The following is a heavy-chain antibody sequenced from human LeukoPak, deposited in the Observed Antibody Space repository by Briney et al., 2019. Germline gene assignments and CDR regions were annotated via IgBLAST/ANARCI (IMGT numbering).Heavy chain of an antibody. CDR2: IHNDGRST. J-gene: IGHJ4*02. V-gene: IGHV3-74*01. D-gene: IGHD5-24*01. CDR1: GFTLNSYW. Sequence: GGSLRLSCAVSGFTLNSYWMHWVRHARGKGLVWVSRIHNDGRSTSYLDSVKGRFTMSRDNAMNMVFLQMNSLRAEDTAIYYCVRDVWGDRDGFFEYWGQGPLFPVSS. CDR3: VRDVWGDRDGFFEY.